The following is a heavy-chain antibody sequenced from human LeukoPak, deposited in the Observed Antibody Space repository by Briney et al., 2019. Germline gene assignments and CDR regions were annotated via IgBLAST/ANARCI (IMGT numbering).Heavy chain of an antibody. V-gene: IGHV3-13*01. CDR2: IGTAGDT. CDR3: AREVVIVVEPAANTIDY. CDR1: GFTFSSYD. J-gene: IGHJ4*02. D-gene: IGHD2-2*01. Sequence: GVSLRLSCAASGFTFSSYDMHWVRHATGKGLEWVLAIGTAGDTYYPGSVKGRFTISRENAKNSLYLQMNSLRVEDTAVYYCAREVVIVVEPAANTIDYWGQGTRVTVSS.